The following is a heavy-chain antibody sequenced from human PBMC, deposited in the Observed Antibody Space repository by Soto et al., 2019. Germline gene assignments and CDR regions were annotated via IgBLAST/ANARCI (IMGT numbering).Heavy chain of an antibody. CDR1: GGTFSSYA. Sequence: SVKVSCKASGGTFSSYAISWVRQAPGQGLEWMGGIIPIFGTANYAQKFQGRVTITADESTSTAYMELSSLRSDDTAVYYGAGGNYGYYFAYWGQGTLVPVSS. J-gene: IGHJ4*02. V-gene: IGHV1-69*13. CDR3: AGGNYGYYFAY. CDR2: IIPIFGTA. D-gene: IGHD3-10*01.